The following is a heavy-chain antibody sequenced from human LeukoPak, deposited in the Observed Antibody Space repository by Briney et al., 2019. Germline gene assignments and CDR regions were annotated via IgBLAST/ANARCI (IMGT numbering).Heavy chain of an antibody. CDR3: ARFTNYYDSSGYDY. V-gene: IGHV1-2*02. CDR1: GYTFTGYY. Sequence: ASVKVSCKASGYTFTGYYMHRVRQAPGQGLEWMGWINPNSGGTNYAQKFQGRVTMTRDTSISTAYMELSRLRSDDTAVYYCARFTNYYDSSGYDYWGQGTLVTVSS. J-gene: IGHJ4*02. CDR2: INPNSGGT. D-gene: IGHD3-22*01.